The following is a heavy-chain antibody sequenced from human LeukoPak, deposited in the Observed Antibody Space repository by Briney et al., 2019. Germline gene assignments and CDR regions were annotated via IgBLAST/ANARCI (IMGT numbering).Heavy chain of an antibody. CDR1: GFTFSSYA. CDR2: ITGGGDST. CDR3: AKDLGYCSSTSCYTGYYYYGMDV. V-gene: IGHV3-23*01. J-gene: IGHJ6*02. D-gene: IGHD2-2*02. Sequence: GGSLRLSCAASGFTFSSYAMSWVRQAPGKGLEWVSAITGGGDSTYYADSVKGRFTISRDNSKNTLYLQMNSLRAEDTAVYYCAKDLGYCSSTSCYTGYYYYGMDVWGQGTTVTVSS.